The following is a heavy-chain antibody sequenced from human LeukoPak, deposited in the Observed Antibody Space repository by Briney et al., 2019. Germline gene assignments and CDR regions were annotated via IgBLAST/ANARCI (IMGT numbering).Heavy chain of an antibody. CDR1: GFTFSSYS. CDR2: ISSSSSTI. Sequence: GGSLRLSCAASGFTFSSYSMSWVRQAPGKGLEWVSYISSSSSTIYYADSVKGRFTISRDNAKNSLYLQMNSLRAEDTAVYCCARAQYRESDYWGQGTLVTVSS. CDR3: ARAQYRESDY. V-gene: IGHV3-48*01. D-gene: IGHD2-2*02. J-gene: IGHJ4*02.